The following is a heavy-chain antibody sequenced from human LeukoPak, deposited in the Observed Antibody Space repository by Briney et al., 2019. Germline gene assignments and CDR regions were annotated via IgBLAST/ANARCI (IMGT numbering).Heavy chain of an antibody. D-gene: IGHD3-3*01. V-gene: IGHV3-23*01. Sequence: GGSLRLSCAASGFTFSSYAMSWVRQAPGKGLEWVSGISGSDGSTNYADSVKGRFTISRENSKNTLYLQMNSLRAEDTAVYYCAREIMAYYDFWSGYYTLDNWFDPWGQGTLVTVSS. J-gene: IGHJ5*02. CDR1: GFTFSSYA. CDR2: ISGSDGST. CDR3: AREIMAYYDFWSGYYTLDNWFDP.